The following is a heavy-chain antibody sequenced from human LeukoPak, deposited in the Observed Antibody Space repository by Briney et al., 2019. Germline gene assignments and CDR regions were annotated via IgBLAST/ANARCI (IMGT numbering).Heavy chain of an antibody. Sequence: GGSLRLSCAASGFTFSSYSRNWVRHAPGKELEWGSSISSSGSTIYYADSLKGRFTISRDNAKNSLYLQMNSLRAEDTAVYYCARGYYNFWSGYRAEYYFDYWGQGTLVTVSS. CDR3: ARGYYNFWSGYRAEYYFDY. J-gene: IGHJ4*02. CDR2: ISSSGSTI. V-gene: IGHV3-48*04. CDR1: GFTFSSYS. D-gene: IGHD3-3*01.